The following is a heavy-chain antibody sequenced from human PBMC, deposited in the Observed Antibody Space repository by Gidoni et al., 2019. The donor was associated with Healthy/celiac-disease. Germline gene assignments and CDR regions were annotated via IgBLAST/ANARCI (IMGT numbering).Heavy chain of an antibody. V-gene: IGHV3-11*05. J-gene: IGHJ3*02. D-gene: IGHD6-13*01. Sequence: QVQLVESGGGLVKPGGSLRLACAASGFTFSDYYMSWIRQAPGKGLEWVSYISSSSSYTNYADAVKGRFTISRDNAKNSLYLQMNSLRAEDTAVYYCARGPFAAAGDAFDIWGQGTMVTVSS. CDR3: ARGPFAAAGDAFDI. CDR2: ISSSSSYT. CDR1: GFTFSDYY.